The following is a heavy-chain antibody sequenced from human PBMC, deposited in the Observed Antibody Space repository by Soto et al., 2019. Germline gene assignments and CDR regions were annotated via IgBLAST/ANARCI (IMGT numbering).Heavy chain of an antibody. CDR3: ARHHLPPEHLGYCSSTSCRNYYYYGMDV. CDR1: GGSITSSSYY. J-gene: IGHJ6*02. D-gene: IGHD2-2*01. CDR2: IYYSGST. Sequence: PSETLSLTCTVSGGSITSSSYYWGWIRQPPGKGLEWIGNIYYSGSTYYNPSLKSRVTISVDTSKNQFSLKLSSVTAADTAVYYCARHHLPPEHLGYCSSTSCRNYYYYGMDVWGQGTTVTVSS. V-gene: IGHV4-39*01.